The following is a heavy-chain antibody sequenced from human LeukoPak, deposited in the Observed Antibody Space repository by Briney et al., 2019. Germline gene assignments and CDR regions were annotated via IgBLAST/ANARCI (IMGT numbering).Heavy chain of an antibody. CDR3: ATKQWLAPPPDS. CDR1: GFTFSKYS. Sequence: SGGSLRLSCAASGFTFSKYSMLWVRQAPGKGLESVSRINTDGTVTTYADSVKGRFTVSRDNADNTMFLQMNSVRDEDTAVYYCATKQWLAPPPDSWGQGTLVTVSS. CDR2: INTDGTVT. J-gene: IGHJ4*02. D-gene: IGHD6-19*01. V-gene: IGHV3-74*01.